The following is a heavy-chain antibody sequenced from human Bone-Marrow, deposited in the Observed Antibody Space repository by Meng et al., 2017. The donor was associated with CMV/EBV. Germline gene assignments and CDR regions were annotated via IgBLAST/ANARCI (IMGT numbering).Heavy chain of an antibody. Sequence: ASVKVSCKASGYTFTSYDINWVRQATGQGLEWMGWMNPNSGNTGYAQKFQGRVTMTRNTSISTAYMELSSLRSEDTAVYYCARELGRADEVAHNGDYWGQGTLVTVSS. CDR3: ARELGRADEVAHNGDY. V-gene: IGHV1-8*01. CDR2: MNPNSGNT. D-gene: IGHD2-8*01. J-gene: IGHJ4*02. CDR1: GYTFTSYD.